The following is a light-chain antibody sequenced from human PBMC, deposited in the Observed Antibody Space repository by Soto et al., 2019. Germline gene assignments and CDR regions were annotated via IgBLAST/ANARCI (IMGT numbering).Light chain of an antibody. CDR1: LGVRSY. V-gene: IGKV3-11*01. CDR3: QQRSQWPLT. CDR2: DAS. J-gene: IGKJ4*01. Sequence: EIVLTQSPATLSLSPGEKATLFFRASLGVRSYLAWYQQKPGQAPRLLIYDASNRATGIPARFSGSGSGTDFTLSISSLEPEDFAVYYCQQRSQWPLTFGGGTKVEIK.